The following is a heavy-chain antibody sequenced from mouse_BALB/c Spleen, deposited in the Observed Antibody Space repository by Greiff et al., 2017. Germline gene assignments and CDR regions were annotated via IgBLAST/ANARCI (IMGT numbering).Heavy chain of an antibody. CDR2: ISSGGST. V-gene: IGHV5-6-5*01. CDR3: ATGGEFYFDY. CDR1: GFTFSSYA. Sequence: EVKVVESGGGLVKPGGSLKLSCAASGFTFSSYAMSWVRQTPEKRLEWVASISSGGSTYYPDSVKGRFTISRDNARNILYLQMSSLRSEDTAMYYCATGGEFYFDYWGQGTTLTVSS. J-gene: IGHJ2*01. D-gene: IGHD4-1*01.